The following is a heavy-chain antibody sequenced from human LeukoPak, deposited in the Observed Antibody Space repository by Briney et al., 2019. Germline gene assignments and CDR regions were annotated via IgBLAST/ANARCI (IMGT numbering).Heavy chain of an antibody. CDR2: IRNDGSDQ. V-gene: IGHV3-30*02. CDR1: GFSFISYG. Sequence: PGGSLRLSCAASGFSFISYGMHWVRQAPGKGLEWVAFIRNDGSDQYYADSVRGRFTISRDNAKNSLYLQMNSLRAEDMALYYCATSSTSQYYFDYWGQGTLVTVSS. D-gene: IGHD2-2*01. CDR3: ATSSTSQYYFDY. J-gene: IGHJ4*02.